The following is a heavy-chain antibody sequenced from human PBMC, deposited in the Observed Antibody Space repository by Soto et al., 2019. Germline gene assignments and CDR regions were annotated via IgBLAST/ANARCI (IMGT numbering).Heavy chain of an antibody. V-gene: IGHV4-31*03. J-gene: IGHJ4*02. Sequence: QVQLQESGPGLVKPSQTLTLTCSVSGGSIDTGGFDWSWARQLPGKGLQWIGYIYYTGAAYYNPALKSRVVISLDTSANQFSLSLTSLTAADTAVYYCASGTFNDISFDSWGQGRLVTVSS. CDR1: GGSIDTGGFD. CDR3: ASGTFNDISFDS. CDR2: IYYTGAA. D-gene: IGHD2-21*01.